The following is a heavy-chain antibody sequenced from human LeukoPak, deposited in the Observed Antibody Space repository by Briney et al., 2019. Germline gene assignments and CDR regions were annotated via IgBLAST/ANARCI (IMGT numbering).Heavy chain of an antibody. Sequence: GASVKVSCKASGYTFTGYYMHWVRQAPGQGLEWMGWINPNSGGTNYAQKFQGRVTMTRDTSISTAYMELSRLRSDDTAVYYCARGALLWFGELVARFDPWGQGTLVTVSS. D-gene: IGHD3-10*01. CDR2: INPNSGGT. V-gene: IGHV1-2*02. CDR1: GYTFTGYY. CDR3: ARGALLWFGELVARFDP. J-gene: IGHJ5*02.